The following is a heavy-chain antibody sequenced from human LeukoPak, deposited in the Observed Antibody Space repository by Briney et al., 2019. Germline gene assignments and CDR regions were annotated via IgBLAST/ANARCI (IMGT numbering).Heavy chain of an antibody. Sequence: GGSLRFSCAASGFTFSSYAMNWVRQAPGKGLEWVAVISYDGSNKYYADSVKGRFTISRDNSKNTLYLQMNSLRAEDTAVYYCARQRRCGSLLRYFDWLLRGCYFDYWGQGTLVTVSS. D-gene: IGHD3-9*01. CDR2: ISYDGSNK. CDR1: GFTFSSYA. V-gene: IGHV3-30*04. J-gene: IGHJ4*02. CDR3: ARQRRCGSLLRYFDWLLRGCYFDY.